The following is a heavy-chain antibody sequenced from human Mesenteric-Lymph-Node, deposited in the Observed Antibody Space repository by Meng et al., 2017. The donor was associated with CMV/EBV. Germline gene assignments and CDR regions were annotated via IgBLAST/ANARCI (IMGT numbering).Heavy chain of an antibody. CDR2: ISSSGITI. J-gene: IGHJ4*02. CDR3: AKDTMRGGLLGYYFDY. Sequence: GGSLRLSCAASGFSFSDDYMSWIRQAPGKGLEWVSHISSSGITIYYADSVKGRFTISRDNAKNSLYLQMNSLRAEDTALYYCAKDTMRGGLLGYYFDYWGQGTLVTVSS. D-gene: IGHD3-22*01. V-gene: IGHV3-11*01. CDR1: GFSFSDDY.